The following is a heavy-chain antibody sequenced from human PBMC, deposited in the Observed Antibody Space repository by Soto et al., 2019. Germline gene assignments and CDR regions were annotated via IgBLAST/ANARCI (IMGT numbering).Heavy chain of an antibody. Sequence: PGGSLRLSCAASGFKFSNYAMSWVRQAPGKGLEWVSLISATGDGTYYADSVKGRFTISRDNSHNTLYLQVHSLTAEDTAVYYCAKGRRAGGNSAFYFDFWGPGAQVTVSS. J-gene: IGHJ4*02. CDR2: ISATGDGT. D-gene: IGHD3-16*01. CDR3: AKGRRAGGNSAFYFDF. V-gene: IGHV3-23*01. CDR1: GFKFSNYA.